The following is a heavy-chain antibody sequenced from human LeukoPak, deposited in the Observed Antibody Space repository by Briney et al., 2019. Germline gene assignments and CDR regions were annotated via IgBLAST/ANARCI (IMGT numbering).Heavy chain of an antibody. V-gene: IGHV3-48*01. D-gene: IGHD3-3*01. Sequence: PGGSLRPSCAASGFTFSSYIMNWVRQAPGKGLEWVSYISSGSSTIYYADSVKGRFTISRDNAKNSLYLQMNSLRAEDTAVYYCARLSGYDTTNYYWGQGTLVTVSS. J-gene: IGHJ4*02. CDR2: ISSGSSTI. CDR3: ARLSGYDTTNYY. CDR1: GFTFSSYI.